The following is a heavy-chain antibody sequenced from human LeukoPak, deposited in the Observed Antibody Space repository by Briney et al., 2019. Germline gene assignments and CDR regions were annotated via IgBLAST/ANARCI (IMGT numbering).Heavy chain of an antibody. J-gene: IGHJ4*02. CDR2: INPNSGGT. CDR3: AGSAAGNTDFDY. V-gene: IGHV1-2*02. D-gene: IGHD6-13*01. Sequence: ASVKVSCTASGYTFTGYYMHWVRQAPGQGLEWMGWINPNSGGTNYAQKFQGRVTMTRDTSISTAYMELSRLRSDDTAVYYCAGSAAGNTDFDYWGQGTLVTVSS. CDR1: GYTFTGYY.